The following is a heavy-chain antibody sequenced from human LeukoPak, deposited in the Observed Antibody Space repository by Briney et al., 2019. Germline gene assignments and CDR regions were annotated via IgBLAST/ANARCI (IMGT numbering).Heavy chain of an antibody. CDR3: AKDREYSGYGDMDV. V-gene: IGHV3-64*01. D-gene: IGHD5-12*01. CDR1: GFTFSRYV. Sequence: GGSLRLSCAASGFTFSRYVMHWVRQAPGKGLEYVSGINSNGGRTFYANSARGRFTISRDNSKNILYLQMGSLRAEDMAGYYCAKDREYSGYGDMDVWGKGTTVTVSS. J-gene: IGHJ6*03. CDR2: INSNGGRT.